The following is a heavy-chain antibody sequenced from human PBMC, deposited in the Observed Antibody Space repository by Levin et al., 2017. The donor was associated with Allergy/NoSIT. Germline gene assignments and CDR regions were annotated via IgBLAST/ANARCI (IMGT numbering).Heavy chain of an antibody. CDR1: GYTFTGYY. CDR2: INPNSGGT. Sequence: GESLKISCKASGYTFTGYYMHWVRQAPGQGLEWMGWINPNSGGTNYAQKFQGRVTMTRDTSISTAYMELSRLRSDDTAVYYCARDERLGELSFDAFDIWGQGTMVTVSS. V-gene: IGHV1-2*02. J-gene: IGHJ3*02. CDR3: ARDERLGELSFDAFDI. D-gene: IGHD3-16*02.